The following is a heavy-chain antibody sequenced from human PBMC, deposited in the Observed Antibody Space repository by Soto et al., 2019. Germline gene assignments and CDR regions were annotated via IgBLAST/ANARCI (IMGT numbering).Heavy chain of an antibody. CDR2: ISAGGGNT. Sequence: EVQLLESGGGLVQPGGSLRLSCAVSGFSFSTYAMSWVRQAPGTGLEWVSGISAGGGNTYYADSVRGRFTISRDNSKDTLDLQITRLRAEDTAFYYCAKHAEYQLVSWFDPWGQGTLVTVSS. D-gene: IGHD2-2*01. CDR1: GFSFSTYA. J-gene: IGHJ5*02. CDR3: AKHAEYQLVSWFDP. V-gene: IGHV3-23*01.